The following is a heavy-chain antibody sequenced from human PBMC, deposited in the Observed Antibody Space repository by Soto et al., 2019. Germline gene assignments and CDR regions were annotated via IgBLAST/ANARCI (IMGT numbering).Heavy chain of an antibody. D-gene: IGHD4-4*01. Sequence: QVQLVQSGAEVKKPGSSVKVSCKASVGTLSSYTISWVRQAPGQGLEWMGRIIPILGIANYAQKFQGRVTITADKSTSTAYMELSSLRSEDTGVYYCASSLPTAHSWFDPGGQGTLVTVSS. J-gene: IGHJ5*02. V-gene: IGHV1-69*02. CDR1: VGTLSSYT. CDR2: IIPILGIA. CDR3: ASSLPTAHSWFDP.